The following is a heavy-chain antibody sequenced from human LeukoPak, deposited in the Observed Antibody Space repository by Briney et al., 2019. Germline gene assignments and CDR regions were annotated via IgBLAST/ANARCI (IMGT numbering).Heavy chain of an antibody. CDR1: GFIFATYA. CDR2: IDSSSSYI. V-gene: IGHV3-21*01. CDR3: TKKGSRIAAAGPYFDY. J-gene: IGHJ4*02. D-gene: IGHD6-13*01. Sequence: PGGSLRLSCAASGFIFATYAMNWVRQAPGKGLGWVSSIDSSSSYIYYADSVKGRFTISRDNAKNSLYLQMNSLRAEDTAVYYCTKKGSRIAAAGPYFDYWGQGTLVTVSS.